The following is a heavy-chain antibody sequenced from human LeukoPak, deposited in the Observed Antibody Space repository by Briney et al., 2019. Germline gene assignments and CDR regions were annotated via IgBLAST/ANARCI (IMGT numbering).Heavy chain of an antibody. V-gene: IGHV1-69*13. Sequence: SVKVSCKASGYTFTSYGISWVRQAPGQGLEWMGGIIPIFGTANYAQKFQGRVTITADESTSTAYMELSSLRSEDTAVYYCARGGDQLLYYFDYWGQGTLVTVSS. CDR1: GYTFTSYG. D-gene: IGHD2-2*01. CDR2: IIPIFGTA. J-gene: IGHJ4*02. CDR3: ARGGDQLLYYFDY.